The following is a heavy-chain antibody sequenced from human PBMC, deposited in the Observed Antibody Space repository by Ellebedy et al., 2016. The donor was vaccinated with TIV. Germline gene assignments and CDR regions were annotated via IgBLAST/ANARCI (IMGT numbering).Heavy chain of an antibody. CDR2: ISSNVHYV. V-gene: IGHV3-21*01. CDR1: GFTFSHYV. Sequence: PGGSLRLSCEASGFTFSHYVMNWVRQAPGKGLEWVSSISSNVHYVFYTDSVRGRFIVSRDNAKNSLSLQMDSLRAEDTAVYYCSTDRGEGGLPSFFDSWGQGTLVTVST. D-gene: IGHD3-10*01. CDR3: STDRGEGGLPSFFDS. J-gene: IGHJ4*02.